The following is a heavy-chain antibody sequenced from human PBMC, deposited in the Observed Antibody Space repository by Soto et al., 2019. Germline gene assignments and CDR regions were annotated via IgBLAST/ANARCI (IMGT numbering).Heavy chain of an antibody. Sequence: PGGSLRLSCAASGFTFSSYGMHWVRQAPGKGLEWVAVISYDGSNKYYADSVKGRFTISRDNSKNTLYLQMNSLRAEDTAVYYCAKEGPQWLVPGYWGQGTLVTVSS. CDR3: AKEGPQWLVPGY. J-gene: IGHJ4*02. D-gene: IGHD6-19*01. CDR1: GFTFSSYG. CDR2: ISYDGSNK. V-gene: IGHV3-30*18.